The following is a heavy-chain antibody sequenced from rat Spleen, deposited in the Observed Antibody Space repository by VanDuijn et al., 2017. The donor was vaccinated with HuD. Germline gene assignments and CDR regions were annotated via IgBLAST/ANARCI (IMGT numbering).Heavy chain of an antibody. CDR3: ARPANFGGGYYFDY. V-gene: IGHV5-22*01. CDR1: GFTFSNYY. D-gene: IGHD1-11*01. CDR2: ISYEGSGT. Sequence: EVQLVESGGGLVQPGRSMKLSCAASGFTFSNYYMAWVRQAPTKGLEWVAYISYEGSGTDYGVSVKGRFTISRDNAKNTLYLQLNSPRSEDTATYYCARPANFGGGYYFDYWGQGVMVTVSS. J-gene: IGHJ2*01.